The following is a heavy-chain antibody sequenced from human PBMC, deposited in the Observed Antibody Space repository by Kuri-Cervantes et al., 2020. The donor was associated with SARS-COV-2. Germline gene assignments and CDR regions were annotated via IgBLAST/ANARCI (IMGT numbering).Heavy chain of an antibody. CDR3: ARHQDYGGNWFDP. D-gene: IGHD4-23*01. J-gene: IGHJ5*02. V-gene: IGHV4-30-4*08. CDR1: GGSISSGSYY. CDR2: IYYSGST. Sequence: SETLSLTCTVSGGSISSGSYYWSWIRQPAGKGLEWIGYIYYSGSTYYNPSLKSRVTISVDTSKNQFSLKLSSVTAADTAVYYCARHQDYGGNWFDPWGQGTLVTVSS.